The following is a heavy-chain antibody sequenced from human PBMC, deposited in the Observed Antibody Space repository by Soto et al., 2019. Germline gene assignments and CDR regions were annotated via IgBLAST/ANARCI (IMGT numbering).Heavy chain of an antibody. CDR2: ISSSSSTI. CDR3: ARTNVDDSSGGFDY. CDR1: GFTFSSYS. Sequence: EVQLVESGGGLVQPGGSLRLSCAASGFTFSSYSMNWVRQAPGKGLEWVSYISSSSSTIYYAVSVKGRFTIPRDNAKNSQYLQRNSLRAVDTAVYYCARTNVDDSSGGFDYWGQGTLVTVSS. D-gene: IGHD3-22*01. V-gene: IGHV3-48*01. J-gene: IGHJ4*02.